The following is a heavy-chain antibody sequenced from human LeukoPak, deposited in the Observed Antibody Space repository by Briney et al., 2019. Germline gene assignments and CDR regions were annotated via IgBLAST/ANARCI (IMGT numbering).Heavy chain of an antibody. CDR2: ISYDGSNK. Sequence: GRSLRLSCAASGFTFSSYAMPWVRQAPGKGLEWVAVISYDGSNKYYADSVKGRFTISRDNSKNTLYLQMNSLRAEDTAVYYCARDRAVAGLIDYWGQGTLVTVSS. V-gene: IGHV3-30*04. CDR3: ARDRAVAGLIDY. D-gene: IGHD6-19*01. J-gene: IGHJ4*02. CDR1: GFTFSSYA.